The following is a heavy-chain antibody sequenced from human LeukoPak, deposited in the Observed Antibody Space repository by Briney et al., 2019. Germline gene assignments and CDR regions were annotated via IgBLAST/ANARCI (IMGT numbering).Heavy chain of an antibody. CDR2: IGNSGDT. CDR1: GFTFSSYD. D-gene: IGHD3-10*01. CDR3: VRGSKSGRPFDY. J-gene: IGHJ4*02. Sequence: GGSLRLSCAASGFTFSSYDMHWVRQATGKGLEWVSGIGNSGDTYYRDSVKGRFTISREKAKNSLYLRMNSLRAGDTAVYYCVRGSKSGRPFDYWGQGTLVTVSS. V-gene: IGHV3-13*04.